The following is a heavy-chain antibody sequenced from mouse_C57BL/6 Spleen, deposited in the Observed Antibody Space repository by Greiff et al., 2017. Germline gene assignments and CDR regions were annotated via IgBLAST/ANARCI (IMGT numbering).Heavy chain of an antibody. CDR2: IDPSDSYT. D-gene: IGHD6-1*01. CDR1: GYTFTSYW. CDR3: ASLSALAY. Sequence: VQLQQPGAELVKPGASVKLSCKASGYTFTSYWMQWVKQRPGQGLEWIGEIDPSDSYTNYNQKFKGKATLTVDTSSSTAYMPLSSLTSEDAAVYYCASLSALAYWGQGTLVTVAA. V-gene: IGHV1-50*01. J-gene: IGHJ3*01.